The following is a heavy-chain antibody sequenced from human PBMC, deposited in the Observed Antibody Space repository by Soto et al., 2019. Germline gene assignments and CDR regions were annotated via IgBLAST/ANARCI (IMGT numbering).Heavy chain of an antibody. CDR3: ARDPWGGAVDAFDI. Sequence: QVQFVQTGAEGKKPGASVKVSCKSSGYNFTTYAIHWVRQAPGQRLEWMGWINTGKGNTKYSQKFQGRVTITRDTSASTAYMDLSSLRSGDTAVYYCARDPWGGAVDAFDIWGQGTMVTVSS. J-gene: IGHJ3*02. CDR1: GYNFTTYA. V-gene: IGHV1-3*04. CDR2: INTGKGNT. D-gene: IGHD3-10*01.